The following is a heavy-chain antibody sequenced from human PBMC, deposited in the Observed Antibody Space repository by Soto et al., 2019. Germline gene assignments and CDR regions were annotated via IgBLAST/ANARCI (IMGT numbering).Heavy chain of an antibody. V-gene: IGHV1-8*01. CDR3: ARGLGLAVLRYFDWLDV. CDR2: MNPNSGNT. J-gene: IGHJ6*04. Sequence: SVKVSCKASGYTFTSYDINWVRQATGQGLEWMGWMNPNSGNTGYAQKFQGRVTMTRNTSISTAYMELSSLRSEDTAVYYCARGLGLAVLRYFDWLDVWGKGTTVTVSS. D-gene: IGHD3-9*01. CDR1: GYTFTSYD.